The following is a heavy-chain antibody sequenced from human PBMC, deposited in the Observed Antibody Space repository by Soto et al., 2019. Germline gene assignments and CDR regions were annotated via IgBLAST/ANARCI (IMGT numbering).Heavy chain of an antibody. V-gene: IGHV3-74*01. D-gene: IGHD3-22*01. J-gene: IGHJ4*02. Sequence: EVQLVESGGDLVQRGGSLRLSCAASGFTFSTYWMHWVRQAPGKGLLWVSRIKTDGTYATYADSVKGRFTISRDNAKNTLYLQMISLRVEDAAVYYCAAGGSGYYANWGQGTLVTVSS. CDR1: GFTFSTYW. CDR3: AAGGSGYYAN. CDR2: IKTDGTYA.